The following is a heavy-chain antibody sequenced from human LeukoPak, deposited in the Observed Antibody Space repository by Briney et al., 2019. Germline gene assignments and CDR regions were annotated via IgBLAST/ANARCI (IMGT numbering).Heavy chain of an antibody. J-gene: IGHJ4*02. CDR1: RFSFSDYD. V-gene: IGHV3-74*01. CDR2: TDTEGTST. Sequence: QPGGSLRLSCRASRFSFSDYDMHWVRQAPGQGLVWVSRTDTEGTSTHYADSVKGRFTVSRDNAKNTVYLQMNSLRAEDTAVYYCARSADFWSPAFDYWGQGTLVTVSS. CDR3: ARSADFWSPAFDY. D-gene: IGHD3-3*01.